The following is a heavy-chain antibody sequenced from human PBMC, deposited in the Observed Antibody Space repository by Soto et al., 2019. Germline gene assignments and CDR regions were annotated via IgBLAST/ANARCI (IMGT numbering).Heavy chain of an antibody. CDR2: IYYSGST. D-gene: IGHD3-9*01. V-gene: IGHV4-59*01. J-gene: IGHJ4*02. Sequence: SETLSLTCTVSGGSISSYYWSWIRQPPGKGLEWIGYIYYSGSTNYNPSLKSRVTISVDTSKNQFSLKLSSVTAADTAVYYCARDLGVRYFDWSFDYWGQGTLVTVS. CDR1: GGSISSYY. CDR3: ARDLGVRYFDWSFDY.